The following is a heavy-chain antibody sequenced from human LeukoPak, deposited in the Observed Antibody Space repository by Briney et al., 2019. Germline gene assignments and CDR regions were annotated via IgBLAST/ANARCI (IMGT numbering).Heavy chain of an antibody. Sequence: HPGGSLRLPCAASGFTFDDYTMHWVRQAPGKGLEWVSLISWDGGSTYYADSVKGRFTITRDNSKNSLYLQMNSLRNEDTALYDCAKGCSISGSFEPYYFDYWGQGTLVTVSS. CDR3: AKGCSISGSFEPYYFDY. CDR1: GFTFDDYT. CDR2: ISWDGGST. D-gene: IGHD1-26*01. V-gene: IGHV3-43*01. J-gene: IGHJ4*02.